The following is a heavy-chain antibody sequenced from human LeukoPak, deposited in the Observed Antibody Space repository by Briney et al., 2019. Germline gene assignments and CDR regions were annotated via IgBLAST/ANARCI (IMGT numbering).Heavy chain of an antibody. Sequence: PSETLSLTCAVSGGSISRGDYSWRWVRQPPGKGLEWIGYIYHTGGTFYNPSLKSRVTMSADRSKNQFSLKLSSVTAADTAVYYCARDHSVTGYWYFDLRGRGTLVTVSS. CDR1: GGSISRGDYS. J-gene: IGHJ2*01. CDR2: IYHTGGT. D-gene: IGHD2-21*02. V-gene: IGHV4-30-2*01. CDR3: ARDHSVTGYWYFDL.